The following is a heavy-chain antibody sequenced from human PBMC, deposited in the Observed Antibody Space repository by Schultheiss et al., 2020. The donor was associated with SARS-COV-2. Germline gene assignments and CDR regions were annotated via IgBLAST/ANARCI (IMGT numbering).Heavy chain of an antibody. V-gene: IGHV3-21*04. CDR1: GFTFSSYS. CDR2: ISSSSSYI. D-gene: IGHD4-23*01. Sequence: GGSLRLSCAASGFTFSSYSMNWVRQAPGKGLEWVSSISSSSSYIYYADSVKGRFTISRDNSKNTLYLQMNSLRAEDTAVYYCAKVMGDYGGNSAVGDAFDIWGQGTMVTVSS. CDR3: AKVMGDYGGNSAVGDAFDI. J-gene: IGHJ3*02.